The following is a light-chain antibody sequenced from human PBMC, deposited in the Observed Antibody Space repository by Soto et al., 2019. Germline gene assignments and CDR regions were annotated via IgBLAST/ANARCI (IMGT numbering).Light chain of an antibody. CDR2: DVS. J-gene: IGLJ2*01. CDR1: RSDVGNYNY. V-gene: IGLV2-14*03. CDR3: SSYSSSLYVI. Sequence: QSVLTQVASVSGFPGQSISISCTGTRSDVGNYNYVSWYQLHPGRAPKLIIFDVSNRPSGVSDRFSASKSGNTASLTISGLQAEDEADYYCSSYSSSLYVIFGGGTKVTVL.